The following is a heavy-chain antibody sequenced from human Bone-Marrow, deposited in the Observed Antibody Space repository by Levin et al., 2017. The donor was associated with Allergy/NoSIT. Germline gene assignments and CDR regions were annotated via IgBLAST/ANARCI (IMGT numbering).Heavy chain of an antibody. Sequence: GGSLRLSCKGSGSSFTSYWIGWVRQMPGKGLEWMGIIYPGDSDTRYSPSFQGQVTISADKSISTAYLQWSSLKASDTAMYYCARRVGYCSGGSCPFDPWGQGTLVTVSS. J-gene: IGHJ5*02. CDR1: GSSFTSYW. CDR3: ARRVGYCSGGSCPFDP. V-gene: IGHV5-51*01. D-gene: IGHD2-15*01. CDR2: IYPGDSDT.